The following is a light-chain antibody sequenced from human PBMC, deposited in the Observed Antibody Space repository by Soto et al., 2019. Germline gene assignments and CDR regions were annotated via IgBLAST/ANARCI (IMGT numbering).Light chain of an antibody. CDR3: AAWDDTLNAFV. CDR2: YDD. J-gene: IGLJ1*01. Sequence: QSALTQPPSVSDAPRQRVTISCSGSSSNIGNNGANWYQQVPGKAPKLLIYYDDLLPSGVSDRFSGSKSGTSASLAISGLQSEDEADYFCAAWDDTLNAFVFGAGTKGTGL. V-gene: IGLV1-36*01. CDR1: SSNIGNNG.